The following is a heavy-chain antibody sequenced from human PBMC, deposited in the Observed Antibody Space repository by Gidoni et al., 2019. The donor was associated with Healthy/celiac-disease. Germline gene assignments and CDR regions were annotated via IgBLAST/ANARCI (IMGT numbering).Heavy chain of an antibody. J-gene: IGHJ6*02. CDR3: ARDFSHDYYDSSGYRYYYYGMDV. D-gene: IGHD3-22*01. V-gene: IGHV3-48*03. CDR1: GFTFSSYE. Sequence: EVQLVESGGGLVQPGGSLRLSCAASGFTFSSYEMNWVRQAPGKGLEWVSYISSSGSTIYEEDSVKGRITNSRENAKKSLYLQMNSLRGEETAGYYCARDFSHDYYDSSGYRYYYYGMDVWGQGTKVTVSS. CDR2: ISSSGSTI.